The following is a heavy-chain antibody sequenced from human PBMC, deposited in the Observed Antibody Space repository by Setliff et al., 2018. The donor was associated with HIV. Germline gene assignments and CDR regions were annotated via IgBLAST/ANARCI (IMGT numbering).Heavy chain of an antibody. CDR1: GYTFTDYY. Sequence: GASVKVSCKASGYTFTDYYMHWVQQAPGKGLEWMGRVDPEDGETIYAEKFQGRVTVTRDTSINTVYLEVNGLKSDDTAVYYCARDYIHVFDIWGQGTMVTVSS. CDR2: VDPEDGET. V-gene: IGHV1-69-2*01. CDR3: ARDYIHVFDI. J-gene: IGHJ3*02.